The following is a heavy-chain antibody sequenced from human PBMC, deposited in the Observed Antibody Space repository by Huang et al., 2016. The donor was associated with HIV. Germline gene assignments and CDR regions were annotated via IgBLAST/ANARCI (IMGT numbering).Heavy chain of an antibody. J-gene: IGHJ4*02. V-gene: IGHV1-69*13. CDR2: IIPIVGTT. CDR1: GGGSSSYA. CDR3: ARSGPRWGLATIWTLVY. Sequence: QVQLVQSGAEVKKPGSSVKLSCQSSGGGSSSYAISWVRQARGQGLEWMGGIIPIVGTTAYAPRFQGRVTITADESTNTAYIELSSLEYDDTALYYCARSGPRWGLATIWTLVYWGQGTLVTVSS. D-gene: IGHD5-12*01.